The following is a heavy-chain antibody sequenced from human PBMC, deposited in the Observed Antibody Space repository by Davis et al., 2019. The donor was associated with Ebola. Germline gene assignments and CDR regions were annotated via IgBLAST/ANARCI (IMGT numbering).Heavy chain of an antibody. V-gene: IGHV3-49*04. CDR2: IRSKAYGGTT. Sequence: PGGSLRLSCTASGFNLGEYALTWVRQTPRKGLEWVGFIRSKAYGGTTEYAASVKGRFTISRDDSGNIAYLQMNSLKIEDTAVYYCARESGGGIDYWGQGTLVTVSS. CDR3: ARESGGGIDY. CDR1: GFNLGEYA. J-gene: IGHJ4*02. D-gene: IGHD1-26*01.